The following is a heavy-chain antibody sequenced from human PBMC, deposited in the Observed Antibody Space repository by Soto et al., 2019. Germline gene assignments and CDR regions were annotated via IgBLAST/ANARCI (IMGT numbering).Heavy chain of an antibody. D-gene: IGHD2-2*01. Sequence: SETLSLTCTVSGGSISSSGYYWGWIRQPPGKGLEWIGSVYSSGNTYYNPSLKSRLTISVDTSKNQFSLKLTSVTAADTAVYYCARRLSGNSYDDWGQGTLGTVSS. CDR1: GGSISSSGYY. CDR2: VYSSGNT. J-gene: IGHJ4*02. CDR3: ARRLSGNSYDD. V-gene: IGHV4-39*01.